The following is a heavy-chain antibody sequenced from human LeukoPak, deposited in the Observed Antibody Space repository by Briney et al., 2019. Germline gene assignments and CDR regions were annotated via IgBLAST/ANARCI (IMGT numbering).Heavy chain of an antibody. CDR1: GGSIRSYF. Sequence: SETLSLTCTVSGGSIRSYFWRWLRQPPGKGLEWIGYIWDTEITDYNPSLKSRVTTSLDTSKNHFSLKLRSVTAADTALYFCARGLVLATDDAFDIWGQGTLVTVSS. V-gene: IGHV4-59*01. CDR2: IWDTEIT. D-gene: IGHD5-12*01. CDR3: ARGLVLATDDAFDI. J-gene: IGHJ3*02.